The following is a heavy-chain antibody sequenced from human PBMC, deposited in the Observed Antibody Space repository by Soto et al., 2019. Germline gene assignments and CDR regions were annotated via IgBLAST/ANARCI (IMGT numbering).Heavy chain of an antibody. D-gene: IGHD2-2*01. CDR2: IIPIFGTA. CDR1: GGTFSSYA. Sequence: QVQLVQSGAEVKKPGSSVKVSCKASGGTFSSYAISWVRQAPGQGLEWMGGIIPIFGTANYAQKFQGRVTITADESTSTAYMELSSLRSEDTAVYYCARGAVYCISTSCYADYYYYGMDVWGQGTTVTVSS. V-gene: IGHV1-69*12. J-gene: IGHJ6*02. CDR3: ARGAVYCISTSCYADYYYYGMDV.